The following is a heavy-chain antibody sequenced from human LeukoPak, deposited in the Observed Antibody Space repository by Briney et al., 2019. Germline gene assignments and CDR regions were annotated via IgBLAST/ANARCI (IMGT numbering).Heavy chain of an antibody. V-gene: IGHV3-23*01. CDR3: AKNGWQIDY. D-gene: IGHD2-15*01. CDR1: GFTFSSYA. J-gene: IGHJ4*02. Sequence: GGSLRLSCAASGFTFSSYAMIWVRQAPGKGLDWVSSISDNGDDTYYADSVKGRFTISRDKSTNTLYLQMNSLRADDTAVYYCAKNGWQIDYWGQGTLVTVSS. CDR2: ISDNGDDT.